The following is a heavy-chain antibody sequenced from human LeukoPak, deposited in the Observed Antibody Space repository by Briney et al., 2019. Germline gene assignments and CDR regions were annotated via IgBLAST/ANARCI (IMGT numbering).Heavy chain of an antibody. Sequence: SETLSLTCAVYGGSFSGYYWSWIRQPPGKGLEWIGEINHSGSTNYNPSLKSRVTISVDTSKNQSSLKLSSVTAADTAVYYCARGLVRYAFDIWGQGTMVTVSS. V-gene: IGHV4-34*01. J-gene: IGHJ3*02. CDR1: GGSFSGYY. CDR2: INHSGST. CDR3: ARGLVRYAFDI.